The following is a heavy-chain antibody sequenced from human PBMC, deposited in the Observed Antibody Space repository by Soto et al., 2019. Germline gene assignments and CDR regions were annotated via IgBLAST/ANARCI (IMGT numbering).Heavy chain of an antibody. D-gene: IGHD2-8*01. J-gene: IGHJ6*02. CDR2: INHSGST. Sequence: GTISLTCAVYGGSFNAYYWIWIRKHPGKGLEWIGEINHSGSTNYNPSLKSRVTISVDTSKNQFSLKLSSVTAADTAVYYCARGKRTYDNYYYGMDVWAQGTTVTVSS. CDR3: ARGKRTYDNYYYGMDV. CDR1: GGSFNAYY. V-gene: IGHV4-34*01.